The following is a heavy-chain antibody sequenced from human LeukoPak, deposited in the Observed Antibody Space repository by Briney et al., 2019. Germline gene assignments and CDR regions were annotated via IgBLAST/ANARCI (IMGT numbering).Heavy chain of an antibody. D-gene: IGHD6-19*01. Sequence: SVKVSCKASGYTFTGYYMHWVRQAPGQGLEWMGWINPNSGGTNYAQKFQGRVTMTRDTSISTAYMELSRLRSDDTAVYYCARSSPRSGWYGGVGYWGQGTLVTVSS. J-gene: IGHJ4*02. CDR3: ARSSPRSGWYGGVGY. V-gene: IGHV1-2*02. CDR1: GYTFTGYY. CDR2: INPNSGGT.